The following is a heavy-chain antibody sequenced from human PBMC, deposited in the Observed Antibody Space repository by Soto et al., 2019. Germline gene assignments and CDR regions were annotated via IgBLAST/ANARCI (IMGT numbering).Heavy chain of an antibody. CDR3: AKAPSSGYTYGYSSLVDY. Sequence: EVELVESGGGVVQPGRSLRLSCAASGFTFDDYAMHWVRQVPGKGLEWVSGISWNSGSIGYADSVKGRFTISRDNAKNYLYLHMNSLRAEDTALYYCAKAPSSGYTYGYSSLVDYWGQGTLVTVSS. V-gene: IGHV3-9*01. J-gene: IGHJ4*02. D-gene: IGHD5-18*01. CDR2: ISWNSGSI. CDR1: GFTFDDYA.